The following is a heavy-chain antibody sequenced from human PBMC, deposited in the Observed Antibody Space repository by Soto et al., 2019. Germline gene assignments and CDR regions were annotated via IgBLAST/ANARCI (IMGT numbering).Heavy chain of an antibody. J-gene: IGHJ4*02. V-gene: IGHV3-23*01. Sequence: EVQLLESGGGLVQPGGSLRLSCAASGFTFSSYAMSWVRQAPGKGLEWVSAISGSGGSTYYADSVKGRFTISRDNSKNTLYLQMNSLRAEDTAVYYCANIPEGYGSSNGNYWGQGTLVTVSS. D-gene: IGHD6-6*01. CDR1: GFTFSSYA. CDR3: ANIPEGYGSSNGNY. CDR2: ISGSGGST.